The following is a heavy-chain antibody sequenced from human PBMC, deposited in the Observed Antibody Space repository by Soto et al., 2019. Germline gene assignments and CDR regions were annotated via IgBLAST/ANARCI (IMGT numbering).Heavy chain of an antibody. CDR2: INPNSGGT. D-gene: IGHD4-17*01. Sequence: GASVKVSCKASGYTFTGYYMHWVRQAPGQGLEWMGWINPNSGGTNYAQKFQGRVTMTRDTSISTAYMELSRLRSDDTAVYYCAREGDDYGDPDAFDIWGKGTMVTVS. V-gene: IGHV1-2*02. CDR1: GYTFTGYY. J-gene: IGHJ3*02. CDR3: AREGDDYGDPDAFDI.